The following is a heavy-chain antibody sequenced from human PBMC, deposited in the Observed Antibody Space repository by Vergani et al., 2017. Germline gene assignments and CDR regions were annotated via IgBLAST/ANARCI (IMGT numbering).Heavy chain of an antibody. CDR2: INAGNGNT. V-gene: IGHV1-3*01. D-gene: IGHD5-18*01. Sequence: QVQLVQSGAEVKKPGASVKVSCKASGYTFTSYAMHWVRQAPGQRLEWMGWINAGNGNTKYSQKFQGRVTITRDTSASTAYMELSSLRSEDTAVYWCAKDTAPDTLWHYFDYWGQGTLVTVSS. CDR1: GYTFTSYA. CDR3: AKDTAPDTLWHYFDY. J-gene: IGHJ4*02.